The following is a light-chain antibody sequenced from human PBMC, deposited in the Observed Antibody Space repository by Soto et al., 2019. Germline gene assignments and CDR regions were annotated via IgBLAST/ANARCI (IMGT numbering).Light chain of an antibody. CDR1: QTVSRN. V-gene: IGKV3D-15*01. CDR2: GAS. CDR3: QQYGGSPIT. Sequence: EVVMTQSPATLSVSPGERATLSCRASQTVSRNLAWYQQKPGQAPRFLIYGASTRPTGIPDRFSGSGSGTDFTLTISRLEPEDFAVYYCQQYGGSPITFGLGTRREIK. J-gene: IGKJ5*01.